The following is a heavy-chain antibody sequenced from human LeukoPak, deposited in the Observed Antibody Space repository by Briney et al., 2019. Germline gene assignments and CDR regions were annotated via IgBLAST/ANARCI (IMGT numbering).Heavy chain of an antibody. CDR3: ARQEGLGSGYYL. D-gene: IGHD3-22*01. Sequence: SETLSLTCAVSGYSISSGYYWGWIRQPPGKGLEWIGSIYHSGSTYYNPSLKSRVTISVDTSKHQFSLKLSSVTAADTAVYYCARQEGLGSGYYLWGQGTLVTVSS. CDR2: IYHSGST. CDR1: GYSISSGYY. V-gene: IGHV4-38-2*01. J-gene: IGHJ4*02.